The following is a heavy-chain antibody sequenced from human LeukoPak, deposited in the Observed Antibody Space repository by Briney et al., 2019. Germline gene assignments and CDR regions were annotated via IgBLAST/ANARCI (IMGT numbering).Heavy chain of an antibody. CDR3: ASGEWELLRY. CDR1: GGSISSYY. Sequence: SETLSLTCTVSGGSISSYYWSWIRQPPGKGLEWIEYIYYSGSTNYNPSLKSRVTISVDTSKNQFSLKLSSVTAADTAVYYCASGEWELLRYWGQGTLVTVSS. J-gene: IGHJ4*02. V-gene: IGHV4-59*01. CDR2: IYYSGST. D-gene: IGHD1-26*01.